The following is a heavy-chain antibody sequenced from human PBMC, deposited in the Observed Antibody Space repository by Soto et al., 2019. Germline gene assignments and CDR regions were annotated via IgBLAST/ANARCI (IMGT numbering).Heavy chain of an antibody. CDR3: AREPDFRAATGI. D-gene: IGHD2-15*01. J-gene: IGHJ3*02. Sequence: GGSLRLSCAASGFTFSSYSMNWVRQAPGKGLEWVSSISSSSSYIYYADSVKGRFTISRDNAKNSLYLQMNSLRAEDTAVYYCAREPDFRAATGIWGQGTMVTVSS. CDR2: ISSSSSYI. V-gene: IGHV3-21*01. CDR1: GFTFSSYS.